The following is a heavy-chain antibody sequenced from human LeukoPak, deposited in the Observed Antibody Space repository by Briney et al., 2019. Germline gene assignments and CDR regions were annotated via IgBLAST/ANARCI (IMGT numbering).Heavy chain of an antibody. J-gene: IGHJ4*02. CDR1: GGSISSGGYY. CDR2: IYYSGST. CDR3: ARGRYDFWSGYYTSWSFDY. D-gene: IGHD3-3*01. V-gene: IGHV4-31*03. Sequence: SQTLSLTCTVSGGSISSGGYYWSWIRQHPGKGLEWIGYIYYSGSTYYNPSLKSRVTISVDTSKNQFSLKLSSVTAADTAVYYCARGRYDFWSGYYTSWSFDYWGQGTLVTVSS.